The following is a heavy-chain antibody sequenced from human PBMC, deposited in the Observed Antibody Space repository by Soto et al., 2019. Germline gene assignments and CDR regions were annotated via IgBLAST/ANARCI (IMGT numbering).Heavy chain of an antibody. CDR3: ARGPEPVTTKPIGYGMDV. J-gene: IGHJ6*02. CDR2: IIPIFGTA. V-gene: IGHV1-69*12. CDR1: GGTFSSYA. Sequence: QVQLVQSGAEVKKPGSSVKVSCKASGGTFSSYAISWVRQAPGQGLEWMGGIIPIFGTANYAQKFQGRVTSTADXXPXTXXMELSSLRSEDRAVYYCARGPEPVTTKPIGYGMDVWGQGTTVTVSS. D-gene: IGHD4-4*01.